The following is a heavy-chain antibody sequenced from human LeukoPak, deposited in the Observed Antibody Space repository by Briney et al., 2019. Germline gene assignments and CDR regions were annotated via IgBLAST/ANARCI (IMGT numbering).Heavy chain of an antibody. CDR2: VVVGSGDT. J-gene: IGHJ3*02. V-gene: IGHV1-58*01. CDR3: GADSMPRGVFSYAFDI. D-gene: IGHD3-10*01. Sequence: SVKVSCKASGFTFTSSAVQWVRQARGQRLEWIGLVVVGSGDTNSAQKFQERVTITRDMSTRTAYMELSSLRSEDTAVYYCGADSMPRGVFSYAFDIWGQGTMVTVSS. CDR1: GFTFTSSA.